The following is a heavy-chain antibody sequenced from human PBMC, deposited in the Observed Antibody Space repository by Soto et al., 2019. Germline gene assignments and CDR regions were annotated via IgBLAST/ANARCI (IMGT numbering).Heavy chain of an antibody. CDR1: GFTFSSYG. J-gene: IGHJ6*02. V-gene: IGHV3-33*01. CDR3: ARERLPPNHRQYYYGMDV. CDR2: IWYDGSNK. Sequence: PGGSLRLSCAASGFTFSSYGMHWVRQAPGKGLEWVAVIWYDGSNKYYADSVKGRFTISRDNSKNTLYLQMNSLRAEDTAVYYCARERLPPNHRQYYYGMDVWGQGTTVTVS.